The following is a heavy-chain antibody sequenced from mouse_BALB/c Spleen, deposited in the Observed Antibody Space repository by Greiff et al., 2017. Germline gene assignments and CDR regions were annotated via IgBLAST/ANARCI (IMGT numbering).Heavy chain of an antibody. CDR2: ISSGGSYT. CDR1: GFTFSSYT. J-gene: IGHJ2*01. D-gene: IGHD1-2*01. V-gene: IGHV5-6-4*01. CDR3: TRDLPAYYFDY. Sequence: EVKVVESGGGLVKPGGSLKLSCAASGFTFSSYTMSWVRQTPEKRLEWVATISSGGSYTYYPDSVKGRFTISRDNAKNTLYLQMSSLKSEDTAMYYCTRDLPAYYFDYWGQGTTLTVSS.